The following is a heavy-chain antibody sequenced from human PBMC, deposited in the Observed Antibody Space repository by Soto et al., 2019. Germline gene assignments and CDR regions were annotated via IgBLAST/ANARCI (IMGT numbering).Heavy chain of an antibody. D-gene: IGHD1-26*01. CDR3: ARGEQYSGRIFDY. CDR2: TYYRSKWYY. J-gene: IGHJ4*01. CDR1: GDSVSSNSAG. Sequence: PSQTLSLTCAITGDSVSSNSAGCSWVRQSPSRGLEWLRRTYYRSKWYYEYAVSVRGRITINPDTSKNQYSLQLNSVTPEDTAVYFCARGEQYSGRIFDYWGQGTLVTVSS. V-gene: IGHV6-1*01.